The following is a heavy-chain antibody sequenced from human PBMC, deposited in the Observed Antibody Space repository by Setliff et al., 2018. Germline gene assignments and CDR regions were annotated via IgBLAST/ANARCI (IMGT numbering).Heavy chain of an antibody. D-gene: IGHD3-16*01. CDR2: IKQDGSEK. CDR1: GFSFSIFW. J-gene: IGHJ4*02. V-gene: IGHV3-7*01. Sequence: PGGSLSLSCAGSGFSFSIFWMSWVRQAPGKGLEWVATIKQDGSEKFYVDSVKGRFTISRDNAKNSLYLQMDSLRVEDTAMYFCARDRGGGPYDYWGRGTLVTVSS. CDR3: ARDRGGGPYDY.